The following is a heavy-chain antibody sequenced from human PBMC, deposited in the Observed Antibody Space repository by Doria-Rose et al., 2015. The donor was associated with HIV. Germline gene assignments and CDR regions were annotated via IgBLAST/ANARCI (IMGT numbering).Heavy chain of an antibody. CDR1: GDSITTYY. CDR3: AKTGYSAGWYGGGFDP. D-gene: IGHD6-19*01. CDR2: IYYSGST. Sequence: TLSLTCTVSGDSITTYYWSWIRQPPGKGLEWIGYIYYSGSTNYNPSLKSRLTISIDTSKNQFSLRLSSVTAADTAVYYCAKTGYSAGWYGGGFDPWGQGTLVTVSS. V-gene: IGHV4-59*01. J-gene: IGHJ5*02.